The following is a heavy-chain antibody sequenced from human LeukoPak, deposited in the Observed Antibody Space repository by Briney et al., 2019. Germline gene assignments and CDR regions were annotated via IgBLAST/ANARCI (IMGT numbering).Heavy chain of an antibody. Sequence: PGGSLRLSCAASGFTFRNYWMSWVRQAPGKALEFVANIKQDGSEKYYLDSVKGRFTISRDNAKNSLNLQMNGLRAEDTAVYYCAANGGPFDFWGQGTLVTVSA. V-gene: IGHV3-7*05. D-gene: IGHD4-23*01. CDR2: IKQDGSEK. CDR3: AANGGPFDF. CDR1: GFTFRNYW. J-gene: IGHJ4*02.